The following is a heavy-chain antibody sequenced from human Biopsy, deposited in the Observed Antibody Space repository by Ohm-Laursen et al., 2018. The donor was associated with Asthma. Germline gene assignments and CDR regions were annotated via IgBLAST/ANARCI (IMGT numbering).Heavy chain of an antibody. D-gene: IGHD3-9*01. V-gene: IGHV1-3*04. Sequence: GSSMKVSCKASGYNFISFAIHWVRQAPGQRLEWMGWANTGNGDTKYSQKFQGRVTITRDTSASTAYMELRSLRSEDTATYYCARTYYDFLTGQVKDVFGVWGQGTMVTVSS. CDR1: GYNFISFA. CDR3: ARTYYDFLTGQVKDVFGV. J-gene: IGHJ3*01. CDR2: ANTGNGDT.